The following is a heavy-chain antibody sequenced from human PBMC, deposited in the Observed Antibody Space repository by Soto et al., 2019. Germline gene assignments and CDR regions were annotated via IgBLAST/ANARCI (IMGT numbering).Heavy chain of an antibody. D-gene: IGHD1-1*01. CDR1: GFPFGNYA. J-gene: IGHJ4*02. Sequence: EVHLLESGGGLAQPGGSLRLSCTASGFPFGNYAMYWVRQAPGKGLEWVSGISGGGDGTNYADSVKGRFTVSRDNSRNTMYLQMNSLRAEDTAVYYCAKEPRLQLAYWGQGTLVTVSS. CDR2: ISGGGDGT. CDR3: AKEPRLQLAY. V-gene: IGHV3-23*01.